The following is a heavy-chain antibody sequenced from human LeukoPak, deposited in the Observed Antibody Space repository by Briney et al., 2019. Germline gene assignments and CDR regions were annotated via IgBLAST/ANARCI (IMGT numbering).Heavy chain of an antibody. Sequence: GGSLRLSCAASGFTFNSYAMSWVRQAPGKGLEWVSIISASGGSTYYADSVKGRFTISRDNSKNTLYLQMNSLRAEDTAVYYCAGAFPPRSGGSCCPIDYWGQGTLVTVSS. J-gene: IGHJ4*02. CDR1: GFTFNSYA. D-gene: IGHD2-15*01. CDR3: AGAFPPRSGGSCCPIDY. CDR2: ISASGGST. V-gene: IGHV3-23*01.